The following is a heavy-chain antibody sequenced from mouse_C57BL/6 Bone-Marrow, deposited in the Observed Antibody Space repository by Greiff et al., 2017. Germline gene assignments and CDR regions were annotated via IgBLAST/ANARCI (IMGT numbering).Heavy chain of an antibody. D-gene: IGHD1-1*01. CDR3: ARESRNYYGSSYWYFDV. V-gene: IGHV3-5*01. CDR2: IYYSGPI. J-gene: IGHJ1*03. Sequence: EVKLMESGPGLVKPSQTVFLTCTVTGISITTGNYRWSWIRQFPGNKLEWIGYIYYSGPITYNPSLTSRNTITRDTPKNQFFLEMNSLTAEDTATYYCARESRNYYGSSYWYFDVWGTGTTVTVSS. CDR1: GISITTGNYR.